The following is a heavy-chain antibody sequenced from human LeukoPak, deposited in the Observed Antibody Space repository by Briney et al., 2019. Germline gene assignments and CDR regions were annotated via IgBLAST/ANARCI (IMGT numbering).Heavy chain of an antibody. CDR3: ARETFGMGYYGSGSPYAMDV. D-gene: IGHD3-10*01. V-gene: IGHV1-2*02. CDR1: GYTFTGYY. Sequence: ASVKVSCKASGYTFTGYYMHWVRQAPGQGLEWMGWINPNSGGTNYAQKFQGRVTMTRDTSISTAYMELSRLRSDDTAVYYCARETFGMGYYGSGSPYAMDVWGQGTTVTVSS. J-gene: IGHJ6*02. CDR2: INPNSGGT.